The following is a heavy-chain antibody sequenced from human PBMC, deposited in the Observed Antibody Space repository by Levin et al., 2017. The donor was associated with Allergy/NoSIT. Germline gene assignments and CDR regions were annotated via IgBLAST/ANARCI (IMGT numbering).Heavy chain of an antibody. D-gene: IGHD1-14*01. J-gene: IGHJ3*01. CDR3: AKKWYNAFDV. Sequence: PSETLSLTCAASGFTFSNYAMTWVRQAPGKGLEWVSGISGPGGTTYYADSVKGRFTISRDNSKNTVFLQMNTLRAEDTAVYYCAKKWYNAFDVWGQGTMVTVSS. CDR1: GFTFSNYA. CDR2: ISGPGGTT. V-gene: IGHV3-23*01.